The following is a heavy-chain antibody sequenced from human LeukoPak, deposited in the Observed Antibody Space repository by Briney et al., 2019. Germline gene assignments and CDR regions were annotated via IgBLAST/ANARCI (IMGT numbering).Heavy chain of an antibody. D-gene: IGHD1-1*01. V-gene: IGHV3-7*01. CDR3: ARMGHDILVPSGMDV. Sequence: SGGSLRLSCVASDFTFDFYWMTWVRQAPGKGLEWLANILPDGSQKYYVDSVKGRFTISRDNPKNSLYLQINNLRAEDTAVYYCARMGHDILVPSGMDVWGQGTTVTVSS. J-gene: IGHJ6*02. CDR2: ILPDGSQK. CDR1: DFTFDFYW.